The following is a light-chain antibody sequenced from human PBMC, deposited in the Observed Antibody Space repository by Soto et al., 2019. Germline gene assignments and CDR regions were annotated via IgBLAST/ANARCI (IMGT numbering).Light chain of an antibody. V-gene: IGKV1-5*01. CDR3: QQYGSSGT. CDR1: QSIRSW. Sequence: DIQMTQSPSTVSASVGDRATITCRASQSIRSWLAWYQQKPGKVPKFLIYDASNRATGIPDRFSGSGSGTDFTLTISRLEPEDFAVYYCQQYGSSGTFGQGTKVDIK. J-gene: IGKJ1*01. CDR2: DAS.